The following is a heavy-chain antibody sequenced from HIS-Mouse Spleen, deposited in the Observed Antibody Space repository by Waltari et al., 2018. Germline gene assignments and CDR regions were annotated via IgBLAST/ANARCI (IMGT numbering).Heavy chain of an antibody. Sequence: QVQLVQSGAEVKKPGASVKVSCKASGYNFTRQDINWVRQVTGQGLEWMGWMNPHSGNTVDTQKFQGRVTMTRNTSISTAYMGLSSLGSEDTAVYYCARSSPQFHYFDYWGQGTLVTVSS. V-gene: IGHV1-8*01. CDR3: ARSSPQFHYFDY. CDR1: GYNFTRQD. CDR2: MNPHSGNT. J-gene: IGHJ4*02.